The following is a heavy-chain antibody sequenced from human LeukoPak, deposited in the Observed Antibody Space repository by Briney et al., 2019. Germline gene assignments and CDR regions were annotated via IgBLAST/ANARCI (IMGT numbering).Heavy chain of an antibody. CDR1: GDSVSSNSAA. CDR3: ARDRGFTSGYVLPYFDH. CDR2: TYYRSKWYN. J-gene: IGHJ4*02. Sequence: SQTLSLTCAISGDSVSSNSAAWNWIRQSPSRGLEWLGRTYYRSKWYNDYAVSVKSRITINPVTSKNQFSLQLNSVTPEDTAVYYCARDRGFTSGYVLPYFDHWGQGTLVTVSS. V-gene: IGHV6-1*01. D-gene: IGHD5-12*01.